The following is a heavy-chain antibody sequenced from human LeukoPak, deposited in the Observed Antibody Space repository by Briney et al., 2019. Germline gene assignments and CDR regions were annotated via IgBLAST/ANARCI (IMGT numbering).Heavy chain of an antibody. J-gene: IGHJ4*02. CDR2: LHDSGAST. D-gene: IGHD5-18*01. Sequence: QPGGSLRLSCAASGFTLSNYAMSWVRQAPGKGLEWVSALHDSGASTYYADSVKGRFTVFRDSSKNTLNLQMNSLRAEDTAVYYCAKVMQDRSMNMHFDYWGPGTQVTVSS. CDR1: GFTLSNYA. V-gene: IGHV3-23*01. CDR3: AKVMQDRSMNMHFDY.